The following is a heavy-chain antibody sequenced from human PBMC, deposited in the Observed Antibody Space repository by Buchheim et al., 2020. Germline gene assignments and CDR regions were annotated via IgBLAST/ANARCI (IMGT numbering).Heavy chain of an antibody. CDR3: ARAGGVAATLVYYYYYMDV. Sequence: QVQLVQSGAEAKKPGASVKVSCKASGYTFTSYDINWVRQATGQGLEWMGWMNPNSGNTGYAQKFQGRVTMTRNTSISTAYMELSSLRSEDTAVYYCARAGGVAATLVYYYYYMDVWGKGTT. J-gene: IGHJ6*03. CDR2: MNPNSGNT. CDR1: GYTFTSYD. D-gene: IGHD2-15*01. V-gene: IGHV1-8*01.